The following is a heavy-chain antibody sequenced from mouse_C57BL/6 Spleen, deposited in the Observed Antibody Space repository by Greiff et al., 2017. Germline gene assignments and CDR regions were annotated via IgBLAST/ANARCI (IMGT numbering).Heavy chain of an antibody. J-gene: IGHJ1*03. CDR1: GFTFSSYG. Sequence: DVKLVESGGDLVKPGGSLKLSCAASGFTFSSYGMSWVRQTPDKRLEWVATISSGGSYTYYPDSVKGRFTISRDNAKNTLYLQMSSLKSEDTAMYYCASYSNYVYFDVWGTGTTVTVSS. V-gene: IGHV5-6*02. CDR3: ASYSNYVYFDV. D-gene: IGHD2-5*01. CDR2: ISSGGSYT.